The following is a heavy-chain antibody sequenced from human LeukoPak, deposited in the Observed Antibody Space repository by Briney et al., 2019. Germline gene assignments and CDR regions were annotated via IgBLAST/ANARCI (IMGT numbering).Heavy chain of an antibody. J-gene: IGHJ4*02. D-gene: IGHD1-26*01. CDR3: ARAPDSGSRYYFDY. CDR2: IKHDGSEK. V-gene: IGHV3-7*01. CDR1: GFTFSSYW. Sequence: GGSLRPSCAASGFTFSSYWMSWVRQAPGKGLEWVANIKHDGSEKYYVDSVKGRFTISRDNAKNSLYLQMNSLRAEDTAVYYCARAPDSGSRYYFDYWGQGTLVTVSS.